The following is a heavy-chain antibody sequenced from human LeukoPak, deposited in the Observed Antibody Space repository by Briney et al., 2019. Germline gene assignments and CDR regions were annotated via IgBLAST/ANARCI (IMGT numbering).Heavy chain of an antibody. J-gene: IGHJ3*02. CDR3: ARRLIADWGRLAFDI. CDR2: IYYSGST. D-gene: IGHD7-27*01. Sequence: SQTLSLTCTVSGGSISSGGYYWSWIRQHPGKGLEWIGYIYYSGSTYYNPSLKSRVTISVDTSKNQFSLKLSSVTAADTAVYYCARRLIADWGRLAFDIWGQGTMVTVSS. CDR1: GGSISSGGYY. V-gene: IGHV4-31*03.